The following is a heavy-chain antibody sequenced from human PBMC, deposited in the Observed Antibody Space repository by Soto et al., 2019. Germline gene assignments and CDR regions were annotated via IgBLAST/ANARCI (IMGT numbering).Heavy chain of an antibody. Sequence: SQTLSLTCAISGDSVSSNSAAWNWIRQSPSRGLEWLGRTYYRSKWYNDYAVSVKSRITINPDTSKNQFSLQLNSVTPEETAVYYYARDGLGTLGNIAVAGTSFDYWGQGTLVTVSS. CDR1: GDSVSSNSAA. CDR3: ARDGLGTLGNIAVAGTSFDY. V-gene: IGHV6-1*01. CDR2: TYYRSKWYN. D-gene: IGHD6-19*01. J-gene: IGHJ4*02.